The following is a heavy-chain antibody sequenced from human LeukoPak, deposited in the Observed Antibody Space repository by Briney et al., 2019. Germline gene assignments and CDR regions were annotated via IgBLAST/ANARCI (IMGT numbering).Heavy chain of an antibody. Sequence: ASVTVSCTASGYTFTGYYMHWVRQAPGQGLEWMGWINPNSGGTNYAQKFQGRVTMTRDKSISTAYMEMSRLRSDDTAVYYCARGSCSSTSCYLFYYYMDVWGKGTTVTVSS. CDR3: ARGSCSSTSCYLFYYYMDV. V-gene: IGHV1-2*02. J-gene: IGHJ6*03. CDR2: INPNSGGT. CDR1: GYTFTGYY. D-gene: IGHD2-2*01.